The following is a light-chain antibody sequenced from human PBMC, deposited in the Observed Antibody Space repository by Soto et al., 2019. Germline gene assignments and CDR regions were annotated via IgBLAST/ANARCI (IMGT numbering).Light chain of an antibody. V-gene: IGKV4-1*01. CDR1: QSLLYHSNDKNY. CDR2: WAS. Sequence: DIVMTQSPDSLAVSLGERATIHCKSSQSLLYHSNDKNYLGWYQQKPGHPPRVLIYWASTRESGVPDRFSGSGSGTDFTLTISSRQAEYVAVYYCQQYYETPYTFGQGTKLEI. CDR3: QQYYETPYT. J-gene: IGKJ2*01.